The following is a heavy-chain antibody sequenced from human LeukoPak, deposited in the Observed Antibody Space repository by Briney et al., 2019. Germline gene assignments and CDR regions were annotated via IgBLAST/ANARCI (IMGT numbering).Heavy chain of an antibody. CDR3: AKDGGLWVSAHWGDS. V-gene: IGHV3-21*04. J-gene: IGHJ4*02. D-gene: IGHD7-27*01. Sequence: GGSLRLSCAASGFTFSSYSMNWVRQAPGKGLEWVSSISSSSSYIYYADSVKGRFTVSRDNSKNTLFLQMNSLRAEDTAVYYCAKDGGLWVSAHWGDSWGQGTLVTVSS. CDR2: ISSSSSYI. CDR1: GFTFSSYS.